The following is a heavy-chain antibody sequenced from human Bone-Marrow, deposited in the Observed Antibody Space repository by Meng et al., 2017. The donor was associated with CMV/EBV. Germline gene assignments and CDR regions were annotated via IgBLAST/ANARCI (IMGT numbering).Heavy chain of an antibody. CDR3: VRSSGWSLFDY. Sequence: QVQLVPSGAEMKKPGASVKVSCTTSGFTFSDSYIHWVRQAPGQGLEWMGWVNSNNDATNYARKFQGRVSMTRDTSISTAHMELSRLTSDDTAVYYCVRSSGWSLFDYWGQGTLVTVSS. CDR2: VNSNNDAT. D-gene: IGHD6-19*01. CDR1: GFTFSDSY. J-gene: IGHJ4*02. V-gene: IGHV1-2*02.